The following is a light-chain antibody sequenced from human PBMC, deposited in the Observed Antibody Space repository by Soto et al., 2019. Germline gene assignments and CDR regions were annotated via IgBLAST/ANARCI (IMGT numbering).Light chain of an antibody. CDR2: DAS. CDR1: QSVSGW. Sequence: DIQMTQSPSSVSASVGYRVTISCRASQSVSGWLAWYQQKPGEAPKLLIYDASALPRGVPSRFSGSGSGTKFTLTIASLQPDDFATYYCQQYETFSGTFGPGTKVDIK. J-gene: IGKJ1*01. CDR3: QQYETFSGT. V-gene: IGKV1-5*01.